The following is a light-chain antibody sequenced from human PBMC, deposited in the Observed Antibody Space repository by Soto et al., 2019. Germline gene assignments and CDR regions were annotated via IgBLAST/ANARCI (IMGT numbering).Light chain of an antibody. CDR2: DNN. Sequence: PGQKVTISCSGSSSNIGNNYVSWYQQLPGTAPKLLIYDNNKRPSGIPDRFSGSKSGTSATLGITGLQTGDEADYYCGTWDSSLSSHVFGTGTKVTVL. J-gene: IGLJ1*01. CDR1: SSNIGNNY. V-gene: IGLV1-51*01. CDR3: GTWDSSLSSHV.